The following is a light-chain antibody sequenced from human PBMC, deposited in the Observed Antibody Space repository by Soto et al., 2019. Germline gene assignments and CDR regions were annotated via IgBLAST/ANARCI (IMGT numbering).Light chain of an antibody. Sequence: EIVLTQSPATLSVSPGERATLSCRASQSVGSDLAWCQQKPGQAPRLLIYGASRRATGIPDRFSGSASGTDFTLTISRLEPEDFAVYFCQQYSDLPMTFGQGTRLENK. J-gene: IGKJ5*01. CDR1: QSVGSD. V-gene: IGKV3-20*01. CDR3: QQYSDLPMT. CDR2: GAS.